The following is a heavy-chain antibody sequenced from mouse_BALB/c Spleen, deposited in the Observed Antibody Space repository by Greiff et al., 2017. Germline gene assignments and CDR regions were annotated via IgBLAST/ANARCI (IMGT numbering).Heavy chain of an antibody. CDR2: INSNGGST. Sequence: EVKLVESGGGLVQPGGSLKLSCAASGFTFSSYGMSWVRQTPDKRLELVATINSNGGSTYYPDSVKGRFTISRDNAKNTLYLQMSSLKSEDTAMYYCASLDSSGYDAMDYWGQGTSVTVSS. J-gene: IGHJ4*01. CDR1: GFTFSSYG. D-gene: IGHD3-2*01. CDR3: ASLDSSGYDAMDY. V-gene: IGHV5-6-3*01.